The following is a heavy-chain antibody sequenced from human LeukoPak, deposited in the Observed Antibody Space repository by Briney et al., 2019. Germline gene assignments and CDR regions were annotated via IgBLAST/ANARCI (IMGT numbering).Heavy chain of an antibody. D-gene: IGHD3-3*01. V-gene: IGHV3-49*03. Sequence: PGGSLRLSCTASGFNFGDYSLSWFRQAPGVGLEWVAFIRREGYGGTTEYAASVKGRFTISRDDSKSIAYLQMNSLKTEDTGVYYCTRDHDFWRSPLDVWGKGTTVTVSS. CDR1: GFNFGDYS. CDR2: IRREGYGGTT. CDR3: TRDHDFWRSPLDV. J-gene: IGHJ6*04.